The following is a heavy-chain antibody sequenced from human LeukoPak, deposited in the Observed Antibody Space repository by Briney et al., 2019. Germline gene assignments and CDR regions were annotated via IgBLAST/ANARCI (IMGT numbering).Heavy chain of an antibody. J-gene: IGHJ4*02. D-gene: IGHD2-21*02. Sequence: PGGSLRLSCAASGFTFSSYSMNWVRQAPGKGLEWVSYISSSSSTIYYADSVKGRFTISRDNAKNSLYLQMNSLRPEDTAVYYCARVYGVTSVNYFDYWGQGTLVTVSS. V-gene: IGHV3-48*01. CDR1: GFTFSSYS. CDR2: ISSSSSTI. CDR3: ARVYGVTSVNYFDY.